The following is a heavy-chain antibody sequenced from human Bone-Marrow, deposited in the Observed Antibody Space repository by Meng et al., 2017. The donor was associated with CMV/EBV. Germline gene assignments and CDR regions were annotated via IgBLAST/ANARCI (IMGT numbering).Heavy chain of an antibody. D-gene: IGHD3-3*01. CDR1: GYTFTGYY. J-gene: IGHJ3*02. CDR2: INPILGIA. CDR3: ARGAHDFWSGYYTLENAFDI. V-gene: IGHV1-69*10. Sequence: SVKVSCKASGYTFTGYYMHWVRQAPGQGLEWMGWINPILGIANYAQKFQGRVTITADKSTSTAYMELSSLRSEDTAVYYCARGAHDFWSGYYTLENAFDIWGQGTMVTVSS.